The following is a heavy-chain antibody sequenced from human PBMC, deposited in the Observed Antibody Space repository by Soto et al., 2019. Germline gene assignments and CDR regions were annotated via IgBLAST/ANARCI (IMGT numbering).Heavy chain of an antibody. Sequence: QVQLVESGGGVVQPGRSLRLSCAASGFTFSSYGMHWVRQAPGKGLEWVAVIWYDGSNKYYAASVKGRFTISRDHSKNTLYLQMNSLRAEDTAVYYCARDCAGYSSGWYQRGGFDYWGQGTLFTVSS. D-gene: IGHD6-19*01. CDR1: GFTFSSYG. V-gene: IGHV3-33*01. CDR3: ARDCAGYSSGWYQRGGFDY. J-gene: IGHJ4*02. CDR2: IWYDGSNK.